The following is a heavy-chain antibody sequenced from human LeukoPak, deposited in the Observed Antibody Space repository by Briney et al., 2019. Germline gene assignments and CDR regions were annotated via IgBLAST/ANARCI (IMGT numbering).Heavy chain of an antibody. D-gene: IGHD6-19*01. CDR2: INAGNGDT. CDR1: EYPFSRSV. Sequence: ASVKVSCKASEYPFSRSVIHWVRQAPGQRLEWMGWINAGNGDTEYSQNFQGRVTITRDTSASIAYMELSSLRSEDTSVYYCATISRGIAVDHDAFDVWGQGTMVTVSS. V-gene: IGHV1-3*01. CDR3: ATISRGIAVDHDAFDV. J-gene: IGHJ3*01.